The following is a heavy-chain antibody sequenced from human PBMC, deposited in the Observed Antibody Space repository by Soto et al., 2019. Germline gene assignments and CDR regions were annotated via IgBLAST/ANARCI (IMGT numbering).Heavy chain of an antibody. CDR1: GGSISSYY. CDR3: ASPGIENISGWNDAFDI. J-gene: IGHJ3*02. Sequence: PSETLSLTCTVSGGSISSYYWSRIRQPPGKGLEWIGYIYYSGSTNYNPSLKSRVTISVDTSKNQFSLKLSSVTAADTAVYYCASPGIENISGWNDAFDIWGQGTMVTVSS. CDR2: IYYSGST. D-gene: IGHD6-25*01. V-gene: IGHV4-59*08.